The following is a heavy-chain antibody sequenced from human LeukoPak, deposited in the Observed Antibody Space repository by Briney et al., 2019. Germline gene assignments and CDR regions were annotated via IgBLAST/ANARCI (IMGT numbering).Heavy chain of an antibody. Sequence: ASVKVSCKASGYTFTGYYMQWVRQAPGQGLEWMGWITPNSGGTNYAQKFQGRVTVTRDTSISTAYMELSRLRSDDTAVYYCAGGTMVISHFDFWGQGTLVTVSS. V-gene: IGHV1-2*02. CDR3: AGGTMVISHFDF. CDR2: ITPNSGGT. D-gene: IGHD3-10*01. CDR1: GYTFTGYY. J-gene: IGHJ4*02.